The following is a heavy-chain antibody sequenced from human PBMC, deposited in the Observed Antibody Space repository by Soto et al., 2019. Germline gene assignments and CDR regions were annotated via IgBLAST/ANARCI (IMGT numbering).Heavy chain of an antibody. Sequence: SETLSLTCAVYGGSFSGYYWSWIRQPPGKGLEWIGEINHSGSTNYNPSLKSRVTISVDTSKNQFPLKLSSVTAADMAVYYCARGEGDSSGYYYLGAFDIWGQGTMVTVSS. J-gene: IGHJ3*02. D-gene: IGHD3-22*01. CDR1: GGSFSGYY. V-gene: IGHV4-34*01. CDR3: ARGEGDSSGYYYLGAFDI. CDR2: INHSGST.